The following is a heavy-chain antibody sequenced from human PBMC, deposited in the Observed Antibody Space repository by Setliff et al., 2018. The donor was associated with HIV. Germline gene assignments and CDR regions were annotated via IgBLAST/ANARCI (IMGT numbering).Heavy chain of an antibody. V-gene: IGHV4-39*07. Sequence: TSETLSLTCTVSGGSISSSSYYWGWIRQPPGKGLEWIGSIYYSGSTYYNPSLKSRVTISVDTSKNQFSLKLSSVTAADTAVYYCARDVNYNFWSGYYPSFDYWGQGTLVTVS. CDR3: ARDVNYNFWSGYYPSFDY. CDR1: GGSISSSSYY. CDR2: IYYSGST. J-gene: IGHJ4*02. D-gene: IGHD3-3*01.